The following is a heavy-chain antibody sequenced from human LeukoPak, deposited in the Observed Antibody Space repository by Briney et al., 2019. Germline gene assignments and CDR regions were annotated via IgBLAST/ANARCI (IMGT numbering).Heavy chain of an antibody. Sequence: ASVKVSCKASGGTFSSYAISWVRQAPGQGLEWMGWISAYNGNTNYAQKLQGRVTMTTDTSTSTAYMELRSLRSDDTAVYYCARDRSDSSGYYYVYYYYMDVWGKGTTVTVSS. V-gene: IGHV1-18*01. D-gene: IGHD3-22*01. CDR2: ISAYNGNT. CDR1: GGTFSSYA. J-gene: IGHJ6*03. CDR3: ARDRSDSSGYYYVYYYYMDV.